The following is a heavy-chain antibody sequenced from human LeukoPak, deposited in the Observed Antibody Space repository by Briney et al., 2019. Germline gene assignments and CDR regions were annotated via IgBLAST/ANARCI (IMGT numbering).Heavy chain of an antibody. V-gene: IGHV3-74*01. Sequence: GGSLRLSCAASGFTFSSYWMHWVRQAPGKGLVWVSHINSDGSSTSYADSVKGRFTISRDNAKNTLYLQTNSLRAEDTAVYYCAREGDAWGQGTLVTVSS. CDR1: GFTFSSYW. CDR2: INSDGSST. J-gene: IGHJ5*02. CDR3: AREGDA.